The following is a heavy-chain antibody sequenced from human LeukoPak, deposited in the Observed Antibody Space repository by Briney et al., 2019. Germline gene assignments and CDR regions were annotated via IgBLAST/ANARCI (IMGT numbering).Heavy chain of an antibody. Sequence: PSETLSLTCTVSGGSISSYYWSWIRQPPGRGLEWIGSIYYSGSTYYNPSLKSRVTISVDTSKNQFSLKLSSVTAADTAVYYCARADYSTKGAFDYWGQGTLVTVSS. CDR3: ARADYSTKGAFDY. D-gene: IGHD4-4*01. V-gene: IGHV4-59*05. J-gene: IGHJ4*02. CDR1: GGSISSYY. CDR2: IYYSGST.